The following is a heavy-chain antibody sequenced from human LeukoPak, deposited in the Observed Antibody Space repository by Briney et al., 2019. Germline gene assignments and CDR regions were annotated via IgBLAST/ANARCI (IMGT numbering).Heavy chain of an antibody. Sequence: ASVKVSCKASGGTFSSYAISWVRQAPGQGLEWMGGIIPIFGTANYAQKFQGRVTITTDESTSTANMELSSLRSEDTAVYYCARSDSSGYYYRAYFDYWGQGTLVTVSS. CDR2: IIPIFGTA. CDR3: ARSDSSGYYYRAYFDY. CDR1: GGTFSSYA. D-gene: IGHD3-22*01. V-gene: IGHV1-69*05. J-gene: IGHJ4*02.